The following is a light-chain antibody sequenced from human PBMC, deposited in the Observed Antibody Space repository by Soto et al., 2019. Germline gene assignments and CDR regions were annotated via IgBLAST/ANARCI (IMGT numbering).Light chain of an antibody. CDR3: QQYGSSPWT. Sequence: EIVLTQSPGTLSLSPGERATLSCRASQSVSSSYLAWYQQKPGQAPRLHIYGASSRATGSPDRFSGSGSGTDFTLTISRLEPEGFAVYYCQQYGSSPWTVGRGTKVEIK. CDR2: GAS. V-gene: IGKV3-20*01. J-gene: IGKJ1*01. CDR1: QSVSSSY.